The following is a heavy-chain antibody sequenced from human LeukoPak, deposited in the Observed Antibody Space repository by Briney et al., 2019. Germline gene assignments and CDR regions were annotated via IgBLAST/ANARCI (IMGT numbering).Heavy chain of an antibody. D-gene: IGHD3-22*01. CDR3: ARSYDYDSSGYCGY. Sequence: PGGSLRLSCAASGFTFSSYSMNWVRQAPGKGLEWVSSISSSSSYIYYAGSVKGRFTISRDNAKNSLYLQMNSLRAEDTAVYYCARSYDYDSSGYCGYWGQGTLVTVSS. CDR1: GFTFSSYS. J-gene: IGHJ4*02. CDR2: ISSSSSYI. V-gene: IGHV3-21*01.